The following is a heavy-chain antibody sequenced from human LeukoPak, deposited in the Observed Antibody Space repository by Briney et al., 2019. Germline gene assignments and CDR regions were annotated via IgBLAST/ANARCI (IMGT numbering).Heavy chain of an antibody. CDR2: IYPGDSDT. Sequence: GESLKISRKGSGYSFTSYWIGWVRQMPGKGLEWMGIIYPGDSDTRYSPSFQGQVTISADKSISTAYLQWSSLKASDTAMYYCARPINGDYYAENWFDPWGQGTLVTVSS. V-gene: IGHV5-51*01. J-gene: IGHJ5*02. CDR3: ARPINGDYYAENWFDP. D-gene: IGHD4-17*01. CDR1: GYSFTSYW.